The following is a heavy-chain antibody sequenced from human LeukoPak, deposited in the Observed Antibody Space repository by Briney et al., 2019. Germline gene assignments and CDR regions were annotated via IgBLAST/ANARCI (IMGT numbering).Heavy chain of an antibody. J-gene: IGHJ5*02. CDR3: ARDFDSFDP. CDR2: ISYDGSNK. CDR1: GFTFSSYA. D-gene: IGHD2-15*01. V-gene: IGHV3-30*04. Sequence: PGRSLRLSSAASGFTFSSYAMHWVRQAPGNGLECGAVISYDGSNKYYADCVKGRFTISRDNSKNTLYLQMNSLRAEDTAVYYCARDFDSFDPWGQGTLVTVTS.